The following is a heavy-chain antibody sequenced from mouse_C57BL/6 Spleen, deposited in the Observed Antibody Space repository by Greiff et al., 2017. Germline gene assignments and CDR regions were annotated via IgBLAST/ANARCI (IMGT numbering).Heavy chain of an antibody. CDR3: ARRHYYGSSPYFDY. D-gene: IGHD1-1*01. J-gene: IGHJ2*01. CDR2: INPNNGGT. CDR1: GYTFTDYN. V-gene: IGHV1-18*01. Sequence: VQLQQSGPELVKPGASVKIPCKASGYTFTDYNMDWVKQSHGKSLEWIGDINPNNGGTIYNQKFKGKATLTVDKSSSTAYMELRSLTSEDTAVYYCARRHYYGSSPYFDYWGQGTTLTVAS.